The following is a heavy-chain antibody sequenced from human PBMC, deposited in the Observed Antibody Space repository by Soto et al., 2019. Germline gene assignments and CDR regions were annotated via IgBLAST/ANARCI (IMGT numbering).Heavy chain of an antibody. CDR3: ARDPAPSGWFDY. CDR1: RFTLSNYW. D-gene: IGHD6-19*01. Sequence: VRLVESGGGLVQPGGSLRLSCAASRFTLSNYWMHWVRQVPGKGLVWVSRINSDGSSTSYADSVKGRFTISRDSTKNTLYLQMNSLRAEDTAVYYCARDPAPSGWFDYWGQGTLVTVSS. CDR2: INSDGSST. J-gene: IGHJ5*01. V-gene: IGHV3-74*01.